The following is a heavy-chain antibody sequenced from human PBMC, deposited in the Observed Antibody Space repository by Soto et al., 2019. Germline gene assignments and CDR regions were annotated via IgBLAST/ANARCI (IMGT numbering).Heavy chain of an antibody. CDR2: ISSSSTI. J-gene: IGHJ4*02. CDR1: GFTFSSYS. Sequence: GGSLRLSCAASGFTFSSYSMNWVRQAPGKGLEWVSYISSSSTIYYADSVKGRFTISRDNAKNSLYLQMNSLRAEDTAVYYCARDSYDSSGYYSTLNYWGQGTLVTVS. D-gene: IGHD3-22*01. V-gene: IGHV3-48*01. CDR3: ARDSYDSSGYYSTLNY.